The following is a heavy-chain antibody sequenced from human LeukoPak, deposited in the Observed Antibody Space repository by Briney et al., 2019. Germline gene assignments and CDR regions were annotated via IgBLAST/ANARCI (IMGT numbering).Heavy chain of an antibody. Sequence: GASVKVSCKASGYTFTNYGISWVRQAPGQGLEWMGWISAYNGNTNYAQKLQGRVTMTTDTSTSTAYMELRSLRSDDTAVYYCARALRMVRDLTPSGYWGQGTLVTVSS. CDR1: GYTFTNYG. J-gene: IGHJ4*02. CDR2: ISAYNGNT. CDR3: ARALRMVRDLTPSGY. D-gene: IGHD3-10*01. V-gene: IGHV1-18*01.